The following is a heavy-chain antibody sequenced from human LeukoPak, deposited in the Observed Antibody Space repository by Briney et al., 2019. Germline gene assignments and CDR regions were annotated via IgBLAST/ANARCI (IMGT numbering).Heavy chain of an antibody. J-gene: IGHJ4*02. D-gene: IGHD6-13*01. V-gene: IGHV3-23*01. Sequence: GGSLRLSCAASGFTFSSYAMSWVRQAPGKGLEWVSAISGSGGGTHYADSVKGRFTMSRDNSMDTLYLQMNSLRDEDTATYYCATRGYSSSLGSEGEHFDYWGQGTLVTVSS. CDR3: ATRGYSSSLGSEGEHFDY. CDR1: GFTFSSYA. CDR2: ISGSGGGT.